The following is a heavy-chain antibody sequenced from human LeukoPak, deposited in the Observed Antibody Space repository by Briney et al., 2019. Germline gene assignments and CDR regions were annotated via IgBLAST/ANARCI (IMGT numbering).Heavy chain of an antibody. V-gene: IGHV1-69*13. CDR1: GYTFTSYY. CDR2: IIPIFGTA. J-gene: IGHJ6*02. D-gene: IGHD3-10*01. CDR3: ARGWFGEVPLNYYYGMDV. Sequence: SVKVSCKASGYTFTSYYMHWVRQAPGQGLEWMGGIIPIFGTANYAQKFQGRVTITADESTSTAYMELSSLRSEDTAVYYCARGWFGEVPLNYYYGMDVWGQGTTVTVSS.